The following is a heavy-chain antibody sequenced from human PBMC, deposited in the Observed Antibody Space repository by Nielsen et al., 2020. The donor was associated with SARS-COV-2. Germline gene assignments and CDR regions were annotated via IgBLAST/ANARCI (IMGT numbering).Heavy chain of an antibody. Sequence: GGSLRLSCAASGFTFSSYAMHWVRQAPGRGLEWVAVISYDGSNKYYADSVKGRFTISRDNSKNTLYVQMNSLRAEDTAVYYCARAGALSSSWYSMDFWGQGTTVTVSS. J-gene: IGHJ6*02. CDR1: GFTFSSYA. CDR2: ISYDGSNK. CDR3: ARAGALSSSWYSMDF. V-gene: IGHV3-30*04. D-gene: IGHD6-13*01.